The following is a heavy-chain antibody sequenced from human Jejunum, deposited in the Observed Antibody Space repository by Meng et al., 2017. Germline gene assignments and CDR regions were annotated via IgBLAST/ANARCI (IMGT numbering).Heavy chain of an antibody. J-gene: IGHJ4*02. CDR3: ATSDYGWGSYRPDY. V-gene: IGHV3-66*02. Sequence: GESLKISCAASGFTVSTNYISWVRQAPGKGLEWVSVIRSGGNTDYADSVKGRFTISRDNSKNTVYLQMNSLRAEDTAMYYCATSDYGWGSYRPDYWGQGTRVTGAS. CDR1: GFTVSTNY. D-gene: IGHD3-16*02. CDR2: IRSGGNT.